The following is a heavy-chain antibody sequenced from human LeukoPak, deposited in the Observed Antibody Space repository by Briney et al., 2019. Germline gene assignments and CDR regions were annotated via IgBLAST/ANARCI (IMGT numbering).Heavy chain of an antibody. Sequence: PGRSLRLSCAASGFTFDDYAMHWVRQAPGKGLEWVSGISWYSGSIGYADSVKGRFTISRDNAKNSLYLQMNSLRAEDTALYYCAKDIQSSWYPGGMDVWGQGTTVTVSS. J-gene: IGHJ6*02. D-gene: IGHD6-13*01. V-gene: IGHV3-9*01. CDR2: ISWYSGSI. CDR3: AKDIQSSWYPGGMDV. CDR1: GFTFDDYA.